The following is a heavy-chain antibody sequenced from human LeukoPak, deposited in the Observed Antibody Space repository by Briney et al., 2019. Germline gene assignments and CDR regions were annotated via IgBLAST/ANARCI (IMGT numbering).Heavy chain of an antibody. CDR2: VKSDGTAT. Sequence: GGSLRLSCAASGFTFSSHLMHWVRQSQGTGLVWVSSVKSDGTATNYADSVKGRFTISRDNAKNTLYLQMNSLRVEDTAVYYCVRKFATGDWGQGTLVTVSS. V-gene: IGHV3-74*01. CDR1: GFTFSSHL. D-gene: IGHD1-14*01. CDR3: VRKFATGD. J-gene: IGHJ4*02.